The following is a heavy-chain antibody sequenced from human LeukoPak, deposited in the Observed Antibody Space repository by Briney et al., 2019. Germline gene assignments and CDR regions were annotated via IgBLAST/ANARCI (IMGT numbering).Heavy chain of an antibody. D-gene: IGHD1-26*01. CDR3: ARALPSPLYSGSYADAFDI. J-gene: IGHJ3*02. CDR2: ISGSGGST. V-gene: IGHV3-23*01. CDR1: GFSFSSYA. Sequence: GESLRLSCAASGFSFSSYAMSWVRQAPGKGLEWVSAISGSGGSTYYADSVKGRFTISRDNAKNSLYLQMNSLRAEDTAVYYCARALPSPLYSGSYADAFDIWGQGTMVTVSS.